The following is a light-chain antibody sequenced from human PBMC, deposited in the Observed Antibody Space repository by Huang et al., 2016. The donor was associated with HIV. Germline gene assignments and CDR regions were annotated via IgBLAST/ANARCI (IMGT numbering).Light chain of an antibody. CDR1: QSISTW. CDR3: QQYNSFPWT. CDR2: DES. J-gene: IGKJ1*01. V-gene: IGKV1-5*01. Sequence: DIQMTQSSSTLSASVGDRVTIACRASQSISTWLAWYQQKPGRSPNLLIYDESTLESGVPARFSGGGSGTDFTLTISSLQPADFATYYCQQYNSFPWTFGQGTKVEV.